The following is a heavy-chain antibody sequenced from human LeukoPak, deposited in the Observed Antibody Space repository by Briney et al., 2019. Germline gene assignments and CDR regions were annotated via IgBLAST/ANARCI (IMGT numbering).Heavy chain of an antibody. CDR1: GFTFSTHT. Sequence: GGSLRLSCAASGFTFSTHTMNWVRQAPGKGLEWVSSISSSTYIYYADSVKGRFTISRDNAKNSLYLQMTSLRAEDTAVYYCARDGLTYYYDSSGYYSGWYFDLWGRGTLVTVSS. CDR2: ISSSTYI. D-gene: IGHD3-22*01. J-gene: IGHJ2*01. V-gene: IGHV3-21*01. CDR3: ARDGLTYYYDSSGYYSGWYFDL.